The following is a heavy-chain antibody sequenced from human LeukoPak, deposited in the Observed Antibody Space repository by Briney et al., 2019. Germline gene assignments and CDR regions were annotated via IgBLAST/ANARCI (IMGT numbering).Heavy chain of an antibody. CDR2: ISSISTYM. D-gene: IGHD2-2*01. J-gene: IGHJ1*01. CDR3: ARELYCSSTSCFPGE. CDR1: GFTFSTYH. V-gene: IGHV3-21*01. Sequence: GGSLRLSCGASGFTFSTYHMNWVRQAPGKGLEWVSSISSISTYMYYADSVKGRFTISRDNAKNSLYLQMNSLRAEDTAVYYCARELYCSSTSCFPGEWGQGTLVTVSS.